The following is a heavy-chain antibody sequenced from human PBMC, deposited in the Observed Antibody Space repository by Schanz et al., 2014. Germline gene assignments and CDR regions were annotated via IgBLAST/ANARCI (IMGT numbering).Heavy chain of an antibody. V-gene: IGHV3-23*04. CDR1: GFTFSIYG. Sequence: EVHLVESGGGLVQPGGSLRLSCAASGFTFSIYGMSWVRQAPGKGLEWVSRMIGSGSSVFYADSVKGRFTISRDNLKNTVYLQMNSLRAGDTAVYYCAKDGRLPYYGTGSDFDYWGQGTLVAVSS. CDR3: AKDGRLPYYGTGSDFDY. J-gene: IGHJ4*02. CDR2: MIGSGSSV. D-gene: IGHD3-22*01.